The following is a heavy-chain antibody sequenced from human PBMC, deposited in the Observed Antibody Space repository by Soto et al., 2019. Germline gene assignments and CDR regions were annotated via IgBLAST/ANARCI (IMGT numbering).Heavy chain of an antibody. Sequence: LRLSCAASGFTFSDYGMHWVRQTPGKGLEWVAVISYDGTKIYYADSVKSRFTSSRDNSKNTLYLQMSSLRAEDTAVYYCVRVPSSRYHYFDYWGQATLVTVSS. V-gene: IGHV3-30*03. D-gene: IGHD6-13*01. CDR1: GFTFSDYG. CDR3: VRVPSSRYHYFDY. J-gene: IGHJ4*02. CDR2: ISYDGTKI.